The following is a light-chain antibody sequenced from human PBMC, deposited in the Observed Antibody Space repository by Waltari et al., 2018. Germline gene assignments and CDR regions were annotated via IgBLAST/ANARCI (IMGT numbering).Light chain of an antibody. Sequence: QSVLTQPPSVSAAPGQKGTIPCSGSSSNIGKHYVSWYQQTPGTAPKLLIYESDKRPAGIPDRFSGSKSGTSATLGITGLQTGDEADYYCGTWDSSLRSVVFGGGTKLTVL. CDR2: ESD. CDR3: GTWDSSLRSVV. J-gene: IGLJ2*01. V-gene: IGLV1-51*02. CDR1: SSNIGKHY.